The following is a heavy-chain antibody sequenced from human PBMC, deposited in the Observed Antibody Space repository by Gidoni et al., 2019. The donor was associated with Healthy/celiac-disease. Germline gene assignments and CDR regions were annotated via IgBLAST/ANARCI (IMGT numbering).Heavy chain of an antibody. CDR1: GGTFSRYA. V-gene: IGHV1-69*01. CDR3: ARPAYYYDSSGYSPYWYFDL. J-gene: IGHJ2*01. D-gene: IGHD3-22*01. Sequence: QVQLVQSGAEVKKPGSSVKVSCKASGGTFSRYAISWVRQAPGQGLEWMGGIIPIFGTANYAQKFQGRVTITADESTSTAYMELSSLRSEDTAVYYCARPAYYYDSSGYSPYWYFDLWGRGTLVTVSS. CDR2: IIPIFGTA.